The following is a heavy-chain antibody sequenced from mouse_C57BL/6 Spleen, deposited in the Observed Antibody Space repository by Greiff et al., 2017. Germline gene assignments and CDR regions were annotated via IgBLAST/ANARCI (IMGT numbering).Heavy chain of an antibody. CDR1: GFTFSSYA. J-gene: IGHJ4*01. D-gene: IGHD1-1*01. CDR3: ARDYGSSNYYAMDY. Sequence: EVKLMESGGGLVKPGGSLKLSCAASGFTFSSYAMSWVRQTPEKRLEWVATISDGGSYTYYPDNVKGRFTISRDNAKNNLYLQMSHLTSEDTAMYYCARDYGSSNYYAMDYWGQGTSVTVSS. CDR2: ISDGGSYT. V-gene: IGHV5-4*03.